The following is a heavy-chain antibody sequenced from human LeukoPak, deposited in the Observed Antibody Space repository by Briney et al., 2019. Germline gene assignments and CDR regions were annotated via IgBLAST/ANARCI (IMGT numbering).Heavy chain of an antibody. J-gene: IGHJ4*02. CDR2: ISSDGSNK. Sequence: PGRSLRLSCAAPGLSFNSCGMHWARQAPGKGLEWVAVISSDGSNKYYADSVKGRFHISRDNSKNTLSLQMNSLRTEDTAVFYCAKGSGGSGIFYNHFDCWGQGTLVTVSS. CDR1: GLSFNSCG. V-gene: IGHV3-30*18. D-gene: IGHD3-10*01. CDR3: AKGSGGSGIFYNHFDC.